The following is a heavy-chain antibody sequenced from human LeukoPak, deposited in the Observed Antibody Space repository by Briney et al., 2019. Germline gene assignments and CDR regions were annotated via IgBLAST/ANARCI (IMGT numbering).Heavy chain of an antibody. CDR2: IYYSGSP. V-gene: IGHV4-59*01. J-gene: IGHJ4*02. D-gene: IGHD1-7*01. Sequence: SSETLSLTCTVSGGSISSYYWSWIRQSPEKGLEWIGYIYYSGSPNYNPSLKSRVTISLDTSKNQFSLKLTSVTAADTAVYYCARDLGGTTGKFDYWSQGTLVTVSS. CDR1: GGSISSYY. CDR3: ARDLGGTTGKFDY.